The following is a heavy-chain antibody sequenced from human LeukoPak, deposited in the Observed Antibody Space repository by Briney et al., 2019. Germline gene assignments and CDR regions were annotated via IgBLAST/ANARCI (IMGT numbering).Heavy chain of an antibody. CDR2: VHYSGTA. D-gene: IGHD4-17*01. CDR3: ARGYGDFRVEGRYFHS. V-gene: IGHV4-59*01. CDR1: DGSLTNYD. Sequence: SETLSLTCTVSDGSLTNYDWSWVRQPPGKGLEFIGHVHYSGTANYNPSLRSRVTISIDTSKKHFFLKLKSVTAADTAVYYRARGYGDFRVEGRYFHSWGQGTLVTVSS. J-gene: IGHJ4*02.